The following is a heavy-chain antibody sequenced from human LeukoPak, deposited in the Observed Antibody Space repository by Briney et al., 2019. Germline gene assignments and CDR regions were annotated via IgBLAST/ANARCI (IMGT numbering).Heavy chain of an antibody. J-gene: IGHJ6*02. CDR2: ISGSGGST. D-gene: IGHD6-6*01. CDR1: GFTFSSYA. Sequence: PGGSLRLSCAASGFTFSSYAMSWVRQAPGKGPEWVSAISGSGGSTYYADSVKGRFTISRDNSKNTLYLQMNSLRAEDTAVYYCARDLRSGVLYYYGMDVWGQGTTVTVSS. CDR3: ARDLRSGVLYYYGMDV. V-gene: IGHV3-23*01.